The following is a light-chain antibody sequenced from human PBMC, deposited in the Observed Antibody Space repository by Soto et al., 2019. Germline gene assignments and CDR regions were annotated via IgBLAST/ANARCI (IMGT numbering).Light chain of an antibody. J-gene: IGKJ1*01. CDR3: HQYGSSITWT. Sequence: EVVLTQSPGTVSLSPGERATLSCRASQSVTSNYLAWYQQKPGQAPRLLIYAASSRATGIPDRFSGSGSGTDFALSLSRREPEDFAVYYCHQYGSSITWTFGQGTKVEIK. V-gene: IGKV3-20*01. CDR1: QSVTSNY. CDR2: AAS.